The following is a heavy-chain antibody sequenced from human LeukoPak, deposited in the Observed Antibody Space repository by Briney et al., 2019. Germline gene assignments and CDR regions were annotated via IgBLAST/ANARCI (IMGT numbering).Heavy chain of an antibody. CDR2: ITPIFGTA. Sequence: ASVKVSCKASGGTFSSYAISWVRQAPGQGLEWMGRITPIFGTANYAQKFQGRVTITTDESTSTAYMELSSLRSEDTAVYYCAGNYDYVWGRLDWGQGTLVTVSS. V-gene: IGHV1-69*05. J-gene: IGHJ4*02. CDR3: AGNYDYVWGRLD. D-gene: IGHD3-16*01. CDR1: GGTFSSYA.